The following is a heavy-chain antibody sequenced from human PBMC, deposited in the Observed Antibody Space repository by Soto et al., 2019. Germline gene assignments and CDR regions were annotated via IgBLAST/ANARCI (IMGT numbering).Heavy chain of an antibody. V-gene: IGHV1-24*01. J-gene: IGHJ6*02. CDR2: FDPEDGET. D-gene: IGHD3-16*01. Sequence: ASVKVSCKVSGYTLTELSMHWVRQAPGKGLEWMGGFDPEDGETIYAQKFQGRVTMTEDTSTDTAYMELSSLRSEDTAVYYCATVTRLGITVFGDYYYYGIDVRAQRTTVTGSS. CDR3: ATVTRLGITVFGDYYYYGIDV. CDR1: GYTLTELS.